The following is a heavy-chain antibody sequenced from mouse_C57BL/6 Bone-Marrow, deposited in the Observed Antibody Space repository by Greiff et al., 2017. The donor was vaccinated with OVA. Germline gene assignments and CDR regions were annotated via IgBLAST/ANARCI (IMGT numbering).Heavy chain of an antibody. CDR1: GFNIKDDY. CDR2: IDPENGDT. D-gene: IGHD2-3*01. J-gene: IGHJ4*01. Sequence: VQLKESGAELVRPGASVKLSCTASGFNIKDDYMHWVKQRPEQGLEWIGWIDPENGDTEYASKFQGKATITADTSSNTAYLQLSSLTSEDTAVYYCTRGNDGYPYYCAMDYWGQGTSVTVSS. V-gene: IGHV14-4*01. CDR3: TRGNDGYPYYCAMDY.